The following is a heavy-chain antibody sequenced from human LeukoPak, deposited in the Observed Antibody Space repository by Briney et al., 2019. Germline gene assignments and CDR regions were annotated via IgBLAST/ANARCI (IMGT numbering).Heavy chain of an antibody. CDR1: VFTFSDYY. CDR2: ISGDDTTI. D-gene: IGHD2-8*02. V-gene: IGHV3-11*01. Sequence: PGGSLRLSCAASVFTFSDYYRSGIRQAPGKGVEGISYISGDDTTIYYADSVRGRFTVSRDNAKNSLYLQMTSLRAEDTAVYYCTRVSSTGYGVSSGLFYWGQGTLVTVSS. CDR3: TRVSSTGYGVSSGLFY. J-gene: IGHJ4*02.